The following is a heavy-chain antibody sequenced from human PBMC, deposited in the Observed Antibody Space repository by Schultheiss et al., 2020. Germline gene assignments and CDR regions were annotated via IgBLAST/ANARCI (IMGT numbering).Heavy chain of an antibody. Sequence: ASVKVSCKASGYTFTSYAMNWVRQAPGQGLEWMGWINPNSGGTNYAQKFQGRVTMTRNTSISTAYMELSSLRSEDTAVYYCARVSRNDFWSGYYYNVDYWGQGTLVTVSS. CDR2: INPNSGGT. D-gene: IGHD3-3*01. CDR3: ARVSRNDFWSGYYYNVDY. V-gene: IGHV1-8*02. CDR1: GYTFTSYA. J-gene: IGHJ4*02.